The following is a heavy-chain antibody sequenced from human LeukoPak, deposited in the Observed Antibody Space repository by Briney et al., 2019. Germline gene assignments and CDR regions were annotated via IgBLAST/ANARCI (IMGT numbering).Heavy chain of an antibody. CDR3: ARDQFIAVVPPYDYHYGMDV. V-gene: IGHV4-4*07. Sequence: SETLSLTCTVSGGSISSYYWSWIRQPAGKGLEWIGRIYTSGSTNYNPSLKSRVTMSVDTSKNQFSLKLSSVTAADTAVYYCARDQFIAVVPPYDYHYGMDVWGQGTTVTVSS. D-gene: IGHD6-19*01. CDR1: GGSISSYY. J-gene: IGHJ6*02. CDR2: IYTSGST.